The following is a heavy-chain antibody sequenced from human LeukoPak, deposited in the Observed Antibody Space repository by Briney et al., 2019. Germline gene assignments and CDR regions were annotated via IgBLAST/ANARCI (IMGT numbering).Heavy chain of an antibody. CDR3: ARDLEGLDY. Sequence: GGSLRLSCEPSGFTFSSNWMSWVRQAPGKGLEWVANIKQDGSQKYYVDSVKGRFTISRDNAKNSLYLQMSSLRADDTAVYYCARDLEGLDYWGQGTLVTVSS. J-gene: IGHJ4*02. CDR1: GFTFSSNW. CDR2: IKQDGSQK. V-gene: IGHV3-7*04. D-gene: IGHD1-1*01.